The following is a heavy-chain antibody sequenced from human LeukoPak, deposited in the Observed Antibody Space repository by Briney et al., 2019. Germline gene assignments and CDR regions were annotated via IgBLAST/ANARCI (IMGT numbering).Heavy chain of an antibody. Sequence: ASVKVSCKASGYTFISYYMHWVRQAPGQGLQWMGIINPSGGTTSYGQKFQGRVTMTRDTSTSTVYMEVSSLRYEDTAVYYCARAPGPDVFDIWGQGTMDTVSS. CDR3: ARAPGPDVFDI. CDR2: INPSGGTT. CDR1: GYTFISYY. V-gene: IGHV1-46*01. J-gene: IGHJ3*02.